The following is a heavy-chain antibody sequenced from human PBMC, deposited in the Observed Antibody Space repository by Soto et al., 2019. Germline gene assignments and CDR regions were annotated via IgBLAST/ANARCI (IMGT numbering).Heavy chain of an antibody. CDR1: GYIFTSHW. D-gene: IGHD5-18*01. Sequence: PGESLKISCKGSGYIFTSHWIGWVRQMPGKGLEWLGIIYPGDSDTRYSPSFQGQVTISADKSITTAYLQWSSLKASDTAMYYCVRALKDTVMADHAFDLWGQGTMVTVSS. V-gene: IGHV5-51*01. CDR2: IYPGDSDT. CDR3: VRALKDTVMADHAFDL. J-gene: IGHJ3*01.